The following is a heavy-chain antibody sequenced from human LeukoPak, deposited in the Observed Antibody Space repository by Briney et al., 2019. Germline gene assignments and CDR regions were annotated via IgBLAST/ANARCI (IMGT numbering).Heavy chain of an antibody. D-gene: IGHD4-11*01. Sequence: SVKVSCKASGGTFSSYAISWVRQAPGQGLEWMGGIIPIFGTANYAQKFQGRVTITADESTSTAYMELSSLRSEDTAVYYCASATTVTTPKPHSYYDHMNASVIGPTVTVCS. V-gene: IGHV1-69*01. J-gene: IGHJ6*03. CDR1: GGTFSSYA. CDR2: IIPIFGTA. CDR3: ASATTVTTPKPHSYYDHMNA.